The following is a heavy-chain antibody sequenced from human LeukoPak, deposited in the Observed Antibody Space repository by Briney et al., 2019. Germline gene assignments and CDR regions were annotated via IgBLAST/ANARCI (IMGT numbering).Heavy chain of an antibody. V-gene: IGHV4-39*01. D-gene: IGHD3-3*01. CDR2: IFYSGST. J-gene: IGHJ4*02. CDR1: GGSIGSSSYY. CDR3: ARSTIFAVPAPFGY. Sequence: SETLSLTCTVSGGSIGSSSYYWGWIRQPPGKGLEWIGSIFYSGSTYCNPSLKSRVTISVDTSRNQFSLKLNSVTAADTAVYYCARSTIFAVPAPFGYWGQGILVTVSS.